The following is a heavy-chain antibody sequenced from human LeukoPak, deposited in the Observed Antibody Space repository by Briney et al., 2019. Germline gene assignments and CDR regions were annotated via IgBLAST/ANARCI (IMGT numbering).Heavy chain of an antibody. J-gene: IGHJ4*02. CDR3: ARDNDYGDYVDY. D-gene: IGHD4-17*01. Sequence: GGSLRLSCAASGFTVSSNYMSWVRQAPGKGLEWVSVIYSGGSTYYADSVKGRFTISRDNSKNTLYLQMNSLRAEDTAVYYCARDNDYGDYVDYWGQGTLVTVSS. CDR1: GFTVSSNY. CDR2: IYSGGST. V-gene: IGHV3-66*01.